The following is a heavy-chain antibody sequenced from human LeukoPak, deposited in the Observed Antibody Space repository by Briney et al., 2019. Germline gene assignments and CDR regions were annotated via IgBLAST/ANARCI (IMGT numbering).Heavy chain of an antibody. CDR2: IYYSGST. Sequence: PSETLSLTCTVSGGSISSYYWSWIRQPPGKGLEWIGYIYYSGSTNYNPSLKSRVTISVDTSKNQFSLKLSSVTAADTAPYYCARATETSRNWFDPWGQGTLVTVSS. V-gene: IGHV4-59*01. J-gene: IGHJ5*02. D-gene: IGHD2-2*01. CDR3: ARATETSRNWFDP. CDR1: GGSISSYY.